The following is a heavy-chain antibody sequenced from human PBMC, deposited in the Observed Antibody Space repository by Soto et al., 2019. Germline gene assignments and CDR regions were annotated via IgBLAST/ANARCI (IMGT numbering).Heavy chain of an antibody. CDR1: GGTFSSYA. D-gene: IGHD1-1*01. CDR3: ARARNSRPQNRIDAFDI. CDR2: IIPIFGTA. Sequence: GASVKVSCKASGGTFSSYAISWVRQAPGQGLEWMGGIIPIFGTANYAQKFQGRVTITADESTSTAYMELSSLRSEDTAVYYCARARNSRPQNRIDAFDIWGQGTMVTVSS. J-gene: IGHJ3*02. V-gene: IGHV1-69*13.